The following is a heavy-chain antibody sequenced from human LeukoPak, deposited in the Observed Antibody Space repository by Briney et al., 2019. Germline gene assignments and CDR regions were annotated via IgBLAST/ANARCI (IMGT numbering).Heavy chain of an antibody. CDR3: ARAIDFYDSSGYQAYFAY. J-gene: IGHJ4*02. CDR2: ISSSSSYI. Sequence: GGSLRLSCAASGFTFSSYSMNWVRQAPGKGLEWVSSISSSSSYIYYADSVKGRFTISRDNAKNTLYLQMNSLGVDDTAIYYCARAIDFYDSSGYQAYFAYWGQGTPVTVSS. D-gene: IGHD3-22*01. CDR1: GFTFSSYS. V-gene: IGHV3-21*04.